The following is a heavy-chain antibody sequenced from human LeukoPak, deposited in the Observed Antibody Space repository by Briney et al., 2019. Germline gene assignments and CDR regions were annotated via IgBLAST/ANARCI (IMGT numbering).Heavy chain of an antibody. CDR2: INHSGST. CDR3: ARGSGWYGLDY. D-gene: IGHD6-19*01. Sequence: SETLSLTCAVYGGTFSGYYWSWIRQPPGKGLEWIGEINHSGSTNYNPSLKSRVTISVDTSKNQFSLKLSSVTAADTAVYYCARGSGWYGLDYWGQGTLVTVSS. CDR1: GGTFSGYY. V-gene: IGHV4-34*01. J-gene: IGHJ4*02.